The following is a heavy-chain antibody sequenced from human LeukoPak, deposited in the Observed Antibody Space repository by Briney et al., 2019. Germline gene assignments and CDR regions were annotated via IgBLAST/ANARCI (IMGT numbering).Heavy chain of an antibody. D-gene: IGHD3-10*01. CDR2: ISGSGGST. CDR1: GFTFSSYA. J-gene: IGHJ6*03. Sequence: GGSLRLSCAASGFTFSSYAMSWVRQAPGKGLEWVSAISGSGGSTYYADSVKGRFTISRDNSKNTLYLQMNSLRAEDTAVYYCVKGRDVGPPGDYYYYYYMDVWGKGTTVTVSS. V-gene: IGHV3-23*01. CDR3: VKGRDVGPPGDYYYYYYMDV.